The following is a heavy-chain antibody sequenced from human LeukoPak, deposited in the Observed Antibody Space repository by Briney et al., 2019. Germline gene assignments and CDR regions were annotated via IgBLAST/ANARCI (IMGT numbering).Heavy chain of an antibody. CDR1: GFTFSAYG. D-gene: IGHD3-22*01. J-gene: IGHJ6*03. CDR2: IWYDGGNK. CDR3: AKDGPEIVNAYYYYMDD. V-gene: IGHV3-33*06. Sequence: PGRSLRLSCAASGFTFSAYGMHWVRQAPGKGLEWVAIIWYDGGNKYYADSVKGRFTISRDNSKNTLFLRMNSLRVEDTAVYYCAKDGPEIVNAYYYYMDDWGKGTTVTVSS.